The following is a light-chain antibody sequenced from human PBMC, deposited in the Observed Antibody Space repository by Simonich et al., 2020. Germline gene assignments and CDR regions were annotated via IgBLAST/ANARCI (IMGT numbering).Light chain of an antibody. CDR3: CSYAGSSNWV. J-gene: IGLJ3*02. V-gene: IGLV2-23*01. CDR2: EGS. Sequence: QSALTQPASVSGSPGQSITISCTGTSSDVGSYNLVSWYQQHPGKAPKLMIYEGSKRPSRVSNRFSVSKSGNTASLTISGLQAEDEADYYCCSYAGSSNWVFGGGTKLTVL. CDR1: SSDVGSYNL.